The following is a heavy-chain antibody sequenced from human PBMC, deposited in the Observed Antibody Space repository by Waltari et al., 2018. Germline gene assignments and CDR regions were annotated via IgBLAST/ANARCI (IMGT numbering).Heavy chain of an antibody. J-gene: IGHJ1*01. V-gene: IGHV1-69*01. CDR2: ITPVFNTP. D-gene: IGHD6-19*01. CDR1: GGSFSTSA. Sequence: QVQVVQSGAEVKRPGSSVKVSCKASGGSFSTSAMSWVRQAPGQGLEWMGGITPVFNTPPYARNLQGRVSITADESTETVYMELRSLTSDDTALYYCARAVTGKEYFPYWGQGTLVVVSS. CDR3: ARAVTGKEYFPY.